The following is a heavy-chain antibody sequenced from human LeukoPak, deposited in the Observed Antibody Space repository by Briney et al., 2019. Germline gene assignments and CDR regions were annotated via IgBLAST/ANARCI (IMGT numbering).Heavy chain of an antibody. CDR1: GFTFSSYG. J-gene: IGHJ4*02. D-gene: IGHD5-18*01. CDR2: ISYDGSNK. CDR3: AKTRGGYSYGCLHY. Sequence: PGRSLRLSCAASGFTFSSYGMHWVRQAPGKGLEWVAVISYDGSNKYYADCVKGRFTISRDNSKNTLYLQMNSLRAEDTAVYYCAKTRGGYSYGCLHYWGQGTLVTVSS. V-gene: IGHV3-30*18.